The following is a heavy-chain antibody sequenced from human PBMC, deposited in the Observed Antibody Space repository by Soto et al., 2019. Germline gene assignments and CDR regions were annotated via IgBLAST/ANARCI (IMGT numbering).Heavy chain of an antibody. Sequence: PGESLKISCKGSGCSFTSYWIGWVRQMPGKGLEWMGIIYPGDSDTRYSPSFQGQVTISADKSISTAYLQWSSLKASDTAMYYCARLSFHDYGDYYYYMDVWGKGTTVTVSS. V-gene: IGHV5-51*01. D-gene: IGHD4-17*01. J-gene: IGHJ6*03. CDR1: GCSFTSYW. CDR2: IYPGDSDT. CDR3: ARLSFHDYGDYYYYMDV.